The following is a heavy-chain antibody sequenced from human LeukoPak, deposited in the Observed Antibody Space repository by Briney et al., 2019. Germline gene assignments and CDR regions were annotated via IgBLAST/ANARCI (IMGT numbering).Heavy chain of an antibody. V-gene: IGHV1-46*01. CDR3: ARGDITMMGPTNYYFDY. J-gene: IGHJ4*02. Sequence: ASVKVSCKASGYTFTSYYMHWVRQAPGQGLEWMGIINPSGGSTSYAQKFQGRVTMTRDTSTSTVYMELSSLRSEDTAVYYCARGDITMMGPTNYYFDYWGQGTLVTVPS. CDR1: GYTFTSYY. D-gene: IGHD3-22*01. CDR2: INPSGGST.